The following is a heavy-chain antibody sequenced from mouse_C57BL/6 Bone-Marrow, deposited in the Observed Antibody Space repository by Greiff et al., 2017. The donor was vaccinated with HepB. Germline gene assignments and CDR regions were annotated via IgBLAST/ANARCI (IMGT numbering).Heavy chain of an antibody. CDR2: IDPNSGGT. Sequence: QVQLQQPGAELVKPGASVKLSCKASVYTFTSYWMHWVKQRPGRGLEWIGRIDPNSGGTKYNEKFKSKATLTVDKPSSTAYMQLSSLTSEDSAVYYCARRNYGSGGFAYWGQGTLVTVSA. J-gene: IGHJ3*01. V-gene: IGHV1-72*01. D-gene: IGHD1-1*01. CDR3: ARRNYGSGGFAY. CDR1: VYTFTSYW.